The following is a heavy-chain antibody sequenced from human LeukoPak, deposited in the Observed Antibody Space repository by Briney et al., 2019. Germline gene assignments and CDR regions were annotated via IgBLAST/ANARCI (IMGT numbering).Heavy chain of an antibody. CDR3: AGDIAAAGSIDY. D-gene: IGHD6-13*01. J-gene: IGHJ4*02. Sequence: GGSLRLSCAASGFTFSSYSMNWVRQAREKGLEWVSSISSSSSYIYYADSVKGRFTISRDNAKNSLYLQMNSLRAEDTAVYYCAGDIAAAGSIDYWGQGTLVTVSS. CDR1: GFTFSSYS. CDR2: ISSSSSYI. V-gene: IGHV3-21*01.